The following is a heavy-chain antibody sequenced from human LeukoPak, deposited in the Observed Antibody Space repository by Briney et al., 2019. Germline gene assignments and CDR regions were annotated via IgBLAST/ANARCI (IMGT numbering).Heavy chain of an antibody. J-gene: IGHJ4*02. CDR1: GFSFNTYG. D-gene: IGHD6-25*01. CDR2: KRYGEKDK. CDR3: AKAGGSGWGTEGYPDY. Sequence: PGGSPRLSCAASGFSFNTYGMHWVRQAPGKGLEWVAFKRYGEKDKFYTDSVKGRFTISRDTSKKTLYLQMDSLRTDDTALYDCAKAGGSGWGTEGYPDYWGQGTLVTVSS. V-gene: IGHV3-30*02.